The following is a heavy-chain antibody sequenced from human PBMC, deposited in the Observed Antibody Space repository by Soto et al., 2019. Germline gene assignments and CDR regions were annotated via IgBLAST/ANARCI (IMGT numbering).Heavy chain of an antibody. CDR2: ISSSDSII. V-gene: IGHV3-11*01. CDR1: GFTFSDYY. CDR3: ARDLGYYDSSGYFDY. Sequence: GGSLRLSCAASGFTFSDYYMSWIRQAPGKGLELVSYISSSDSIIYYADSVKGRFTISRDNAKNSLYLQMNSLRAEDTSLYYCARDLGYYDSSGYFDYWGQGTLVTVSS. D-gene: IGHD3-22*01. J-gene: IGHJ4*02.